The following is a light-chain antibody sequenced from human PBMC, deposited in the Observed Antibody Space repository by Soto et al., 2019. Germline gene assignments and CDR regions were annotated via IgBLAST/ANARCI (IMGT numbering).Light chain of an antibody. CDR1: SSDIGAFNH. J-gene: IGLJ1*01. CDR3: TSYTRDTALV. CDR2: DVI. V-gene: IGLV2-14*03. Sequence: QSALTQPASVSDSPGQSITISCIGTSSDIGAFNHVSWHQQHPGKAPKLIIYDVINRPSGVSNRFSGSKSGSTASLTISGLQAEDEADYHCTSYTRDTALVFGTGTKVTVL.